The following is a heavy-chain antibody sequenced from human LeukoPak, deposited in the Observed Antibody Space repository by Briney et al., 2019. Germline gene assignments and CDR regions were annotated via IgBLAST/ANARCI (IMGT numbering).Heavy chain of an antibody. CDR2: ISGSGGST. Sequence: GGSLRLSCAASGFTFSSYAMSWVRQAPGKGLEWVSAISGSGGSTYYADSVKGRFAISRDNSKNTLYPQMNSLRAEDTAVYYCAKSYRAGVTIFGVAYAFDIWGQGTMVTVSS. V-gene: IGHV3-23*01. CDR1: GFTFSSYA. CDR3: AKSYRAGVTIFGVAYAFDI. D-gene: IGHD3-3*01. J-gene: IGHJ3*02.